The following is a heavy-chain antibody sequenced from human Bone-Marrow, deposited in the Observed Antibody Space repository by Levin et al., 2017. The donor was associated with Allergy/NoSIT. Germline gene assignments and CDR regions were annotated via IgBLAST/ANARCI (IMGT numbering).Heavy chain of an antibody. CDR3: ARPNVYYYYYGMDV. J-gene: IGHJ6*02. Sequence: LSLTCAASGFTFSDYYMSWIRQAPGKGLEWVSYISSSGSTIYYADSVKGRFTISRDNAKNSLYLQMNSLRAEDTAVYYCARPNVYYYYYGMDVWGQGTTVTVSS. CDR2: ISSSGSTI. CDR1: GFTFSDYY. V-gene: IGHV3-11*01.